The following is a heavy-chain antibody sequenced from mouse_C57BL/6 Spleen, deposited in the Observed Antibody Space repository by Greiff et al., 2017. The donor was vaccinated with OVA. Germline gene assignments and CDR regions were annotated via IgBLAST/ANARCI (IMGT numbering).Heavy chain of an antibody. CDR3: TGRGNSWYFDV. CDR1: GYTFTDYE. Sequence: VKLQESGAELVRPGASVTLSCKASGYTFTDYEMHWVKQTPVHGLEWIGAIDPETGGTAYNQKFKGKAILTADKSSSTAYMELRSLTSEDSAVYYCTGRGNSWYFDVWGTGTTVTVSS. D-gene: IGHD2-1*01. V-gene: IGHV1-15*01. J-gene: IGHJ1*03. CDR2: IDPETGGT.